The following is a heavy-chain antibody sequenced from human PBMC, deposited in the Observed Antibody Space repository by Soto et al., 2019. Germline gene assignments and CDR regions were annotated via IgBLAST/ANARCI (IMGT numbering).Heavy chain of an antibody. CDR2: ISTSKGNT. CDR3: ATRSPAFDY. CDR1: GYTFTSYG. J-gene: IGHJ4*02. Sequence: QVQLVQSGPEVKKPGASVKVSCKTSGYTFTSYGISWVRQAPGQGLEWMGWISTSKGNTNYAQKFQGRVTMTTDTSTSTAYMELRSLSSDDPAVYYCATRSPAFDYWGQGTLVTVSS. V-gene: IGHV1-18*01.